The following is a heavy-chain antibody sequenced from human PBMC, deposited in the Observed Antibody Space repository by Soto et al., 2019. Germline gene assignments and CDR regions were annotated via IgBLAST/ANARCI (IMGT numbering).Heavy chain of an antibody. J-gene: IGHJ4*02. V-gene: IGHV4-59*01. CDR3: ARDSYYDSSQSGHFDY. CDR1: GGSIISYY. CDR2: IYYSGST. Sequence: SETLSLTCTVSGGSIISYYWSWIRQPPGRGLEWIGYIYYSGSTNYNPSLKSRVTISVDTSKNQFSLKLSSVTAADTAVYYCARDSYYDSSQSGHFDYWGQGTLVTVSS. D-gene: IGHD3-22*01.